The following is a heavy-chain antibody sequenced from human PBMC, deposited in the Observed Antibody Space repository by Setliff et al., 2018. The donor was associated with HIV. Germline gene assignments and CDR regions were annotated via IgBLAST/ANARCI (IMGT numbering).Heavy chain of an antibody. Sequence: SETLSLTCAVSGGSISSNNWWSWVRQPPGKGLEWIGEIYHIGSTYYNPSLKSRFTISVDTSKNQFSLKVSSVTAADTAVYYCARDRGGGYNNLDYWGQGTLVTVSS. CDR3: ARDRGGGYNNLDY. CDR1: GGSISSNNW. D-gene: IGHD5-12*01. V-gene: IGHV4-4*02. CDR2: IYHIGST. J-gene: IGHJ4*02.